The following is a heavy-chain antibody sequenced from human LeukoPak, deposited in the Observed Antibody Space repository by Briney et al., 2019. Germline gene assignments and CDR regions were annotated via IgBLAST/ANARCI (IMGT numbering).Heavy chain of an antibody. CDR1: GFTFSSYG. CDR2: ISGSGGST. D-gene: IGHD6-19*01. Sequence: GGSLRLSCAASGFTFSSYGMSWVRQAPGKGLEWVSAISGSGGSTYYADSVKGRFTISRDNSKNTLYLQVNSLRAEDTAVYYCAKSDSSGWYTDAFDIWGQGTMVTVSS. V-gene: IGHV3-23*01. CDR3: AKSDSSGWYTDAFDI. J-gene: IGHJ3*02.